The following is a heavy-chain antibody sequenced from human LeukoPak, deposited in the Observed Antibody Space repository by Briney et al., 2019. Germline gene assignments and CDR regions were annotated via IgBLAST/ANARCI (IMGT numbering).Heavy chain of an antibody. CDR3: AKDQVGATMYFDY. Sequence: PGGSLRLTCAASGFTFSSYGMHWVRQAPGKGLEWVAFIRYDGSNKYYADSVKGRFTISRDNSKNTLYLQMNSLRAEDTAVYYCAKDQVGATMYFDYWGQGTLVTVSS. V-gene: IGHV3-30*02. D-gene: IGHD1-26*01. CDR1: GFTFSSYG. J-gene: IGHJ4*02. CDR2: IRYDGSNK.